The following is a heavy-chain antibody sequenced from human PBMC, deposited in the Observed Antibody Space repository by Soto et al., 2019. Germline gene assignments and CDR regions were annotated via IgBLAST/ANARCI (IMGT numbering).Heavy chain of an antibody. CDR1: GGSISSNN. CDR3: AREYYTSRELRLDY. V-gene: IGHV4-4*07. Sequence: SETLSLTCTVSGGSISSNNWSWIRQPAGKGLEWIGRIYTSGNTNYNPSLKSRVTMSIDTSKNQFSMKLSSVTAADTAVYYCAREYYTSRELRLDYWGQGILVTVS. CDR2: IYTSGNT. D-gene: IGHD1-26*01. J-gene: IGHJ4*02.